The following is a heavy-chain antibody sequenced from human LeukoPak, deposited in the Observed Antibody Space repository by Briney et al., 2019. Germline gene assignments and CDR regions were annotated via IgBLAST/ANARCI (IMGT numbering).Heavy chain of an antibody. D-gene: IGHD2-21*02. Sequence: GESLQISCQGSGYSFSSFWIAWVRPMPGKGLEWMGIIFPGDSDTRYRPSLQGQVTISVDKSIDTAFLQWSSLKASDSAIYYCARLTSFADLLTATRRSWFDPWGQGTLVTVSS. V-gene: IGHV5-51*01. CDR2: IFPGDSDT. J-gene: IGHJ5*02. CDR1: GYSFSSFW. CDR3: ARLTSFADLLTATRRSWFDP.